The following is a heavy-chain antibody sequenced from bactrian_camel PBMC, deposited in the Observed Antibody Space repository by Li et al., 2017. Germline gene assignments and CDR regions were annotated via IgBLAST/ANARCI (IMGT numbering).Heavy chain of an antibody. J-gene: IGHJ6*01. CDR2: IRRSGGET. D-gene: IGHD3*01. Sequence: QVQLVESGGGSVQAGGSLRLSCVVSGHSRGSNCVGWYRLPPGRAPAEREGIAAIRRSGGETWYAASVRGRFTISEDNNNNKVVHLQMNSLKPEDTAMYFCATEATVGCGIIGTFRSWGQGTQVTVS. CDR3: ATEATVGCGIIGTFRS. V-gene: IGHV3-3*01. CDR1: GHSRGSNC.